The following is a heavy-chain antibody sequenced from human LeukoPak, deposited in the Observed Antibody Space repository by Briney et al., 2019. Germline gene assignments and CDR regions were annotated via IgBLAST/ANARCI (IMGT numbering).Heavy chain of an antibody. J-gene: IGHJ4*02. V-gene: IGHV4-59*08. D-gene: IGHD3-22*01. CDR2: IYYSGST. CDR1: GGSISSYY. CDR3: ARQTLNYYDSSGYYSL. Sequence: PSETLSLTCTVSGGSISSYYWSWIRQPPGKGLEWIGYIYYSGSTNHNPSLKSRVTISVDTSKNQFSLKLSSVTAADTAVYYCARQTLNYYDSSGYYSLWGQGTLVTVSS.